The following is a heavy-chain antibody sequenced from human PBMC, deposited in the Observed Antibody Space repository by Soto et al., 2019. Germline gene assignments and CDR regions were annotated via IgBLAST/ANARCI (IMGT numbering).Heavy chain of an antibody. CDR2: IYYSGST. CDR3: ASAYCGGDCYSTSYWYFDL. J-gene: IGHJ2*01. CDR1: GGSISSGGYY. Sequence: LSLTCTVSGGSISSGGYYWSWIRQHPGKGLEWIGYIYYSGSTYYNPSLKSRVTISVDTSKNQFSLKLSSVTAADTAVYYCASAYCGGDCYSTSYWYFDLWGRGTLVTVSS. V-gene: IGHV4-31*03. D-gene: IGHD2-21*02.